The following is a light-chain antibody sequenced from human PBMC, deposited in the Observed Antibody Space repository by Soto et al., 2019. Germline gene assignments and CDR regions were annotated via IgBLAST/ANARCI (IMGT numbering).Light chain of an antibody. V-gene: IGKV1-5*01. CDR1: QNVSVW. Sequence: DIQMTQSPSTLSASVGDRVAISCRASQNVSVWGAGYQQKPGTAPKLLIYDAFTVDTGVPSRFTGSGSGTEFTLTTSSLPPEAFATYYCQHYDAFSRTFGQGTKADI. J-gene: IGKJ1*01. CDR3: QHYDAFSRT. CDR2: DAF.